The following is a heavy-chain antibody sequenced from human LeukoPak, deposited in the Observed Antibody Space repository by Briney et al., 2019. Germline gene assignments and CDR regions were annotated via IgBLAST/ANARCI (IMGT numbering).Heavy chain of an antibody. Sequence: PSETLSLTCAVYGGSFSGYYWSWIRQPAGKGLEWIGRIYTSGSTNYNPSLKSRVTMSVDTSKNQFSLKLSSVTAADTAVYYCARDMDVRWFDPWGQGTLVTVSS. CDR1: GGSFSGYY. J-gene: IGHJ5*02. D-gene: IGHD3-10*02. CDR2: IYTSGST. V-gene: IGHV4-4*07. CDR3: ARDMDVRWFDP.